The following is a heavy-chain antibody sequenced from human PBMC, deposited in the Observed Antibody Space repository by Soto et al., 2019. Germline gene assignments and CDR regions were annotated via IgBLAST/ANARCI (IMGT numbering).Heavy chain of an antibody. CDR2: INPTSGST. J-gene: IGHJ6*02. CDR3: AYYLDASDL. CDR1: GYTFTNYY. Sequence: GASVKVSCKASGYTFTNYYIHWVRQAPGQGLEWMGIINPTSGSTNYAQKFQGRVTLTYDTSTTTVYMELSGLRSEDTAVLYCAYYLDASDLWSQGTTVTVSS. V-gene: IGHV1-46*01. D-gene: IGHD1-26*01.